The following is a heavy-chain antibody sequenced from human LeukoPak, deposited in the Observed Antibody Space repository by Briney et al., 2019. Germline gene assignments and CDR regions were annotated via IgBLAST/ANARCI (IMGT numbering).Heavy chain of an antibody. CDR3: ATQSYYYGSWSPPYYYGMDV. J-gene: IGHJ6*02. CDR2: IIPIFGTA. V-gene: IGHV1-69*13. Sequence: ASVKVSCKASGGCFTISAISWVRQAPGQGLEWMGGIIPIFGTANYAQKFQGRVTITADESTSTAYIELSSLRSEDTAVYYCATQSYYYGSWSPPYYYGMDVWGQGTTVTVSS. CDR1: GGCFTISA. D-gene: IGHD3-10*01.